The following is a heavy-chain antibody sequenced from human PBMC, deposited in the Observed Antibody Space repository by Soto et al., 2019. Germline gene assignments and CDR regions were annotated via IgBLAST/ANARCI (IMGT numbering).Heavy chain of an antibody. D-gene: IGHD3-10*01. Sequence: GGSLRLSCAASGFTFSSYSMNWFRQAPGKGLEWVSSISSSSSYIYYADSVKGRFTISRDNAKNSLYLQMNSLRAEDTAVYYCARVHLLLWFGELGDFPAHLDYWGQGTLVTVSS. V-gene: IGHV3-21*01. CDR2: ISSSSSYI. CDR3: ARVHLLLWFGELGDFPAHLDY. J-gene: IGHJ4*02. CDR1: GFTFSSYS.